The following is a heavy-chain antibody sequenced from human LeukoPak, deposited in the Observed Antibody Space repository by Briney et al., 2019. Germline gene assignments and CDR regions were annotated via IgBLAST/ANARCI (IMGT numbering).Heavy chain of an antibody. CDR1: GYSFGNRW. J-gene: IGHJ4*02. D-gene: IGHD6-19*01. V-gene: IGHV5-51*01. CDR3: ARVDSGWQNYFDY. CDR2: IYPGDSDT. Sequence: GESLKISCKGSGYSFGNRWIGWVRQMPGKGLEWMGIIYPGDSDTRYSPSFQGQVTISADKSISTAYLQWSSLKASDTAMYYCARVDSGWQNYFDYWGQGTLVTVSS.